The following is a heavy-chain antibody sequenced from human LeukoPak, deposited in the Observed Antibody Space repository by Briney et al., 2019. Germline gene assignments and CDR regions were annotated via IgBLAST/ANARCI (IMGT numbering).Heavy chain of an antibody. Sequence: SGPTLVKPTQPLTLTCTLSGLSLTTGGMNVACIRQPPGQALEWLAVIYWDDEKRYRPSLKRRLTITHAISNNPVVLTMANMDPVDKATYYSTLRDPEDIENWGPGTLVTVSS. V-gene: IGHV2-5*02. CDR2: IYWDDEK. CDR1: GLSLTTGGMN. J-gene: IGHJ4*02. CDR3: TLRDPEDIEN.